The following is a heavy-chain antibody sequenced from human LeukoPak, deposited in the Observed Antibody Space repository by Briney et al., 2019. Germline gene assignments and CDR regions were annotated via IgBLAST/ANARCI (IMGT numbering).Heavy chain of an antibody. J-gene: IGHJ6*03. CDR2: INPNSVGT. CDR3: ATPQAEPYYYYYMDV. CDR1: GYTFTGYY. Sequence: GASVKVSCKASGYTFTGYYMHWVRQAPGQGLEWMGWINPNSVGTNYAQKFQGRVTMTRDTSISTAYMELSRLRSDDTAVYYCATPQAEPYYYYYMDVWDKGTTVTVSS. D-gene: IGHD1-14*01. V-gene: IGHV1-2*02.